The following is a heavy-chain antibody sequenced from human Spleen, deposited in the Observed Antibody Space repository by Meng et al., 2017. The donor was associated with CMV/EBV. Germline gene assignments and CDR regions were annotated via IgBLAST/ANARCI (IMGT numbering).Heavy chain of an antibody. CDR1: GFTFSSYA. CDR3: ATRGDGSYYYYYGMDV. CDR2: ISGSGGST. D-gene: IGHD1-26*01. J-gene: IGHJ6*02. V-gene: IGHV3-23*01. Sequence: GESLKISCAASGFTFSSYAMSWVRQAPGKGLEWVPAISGSGGSTYYADSVKGRFTISRDNSKNTLYLQMNSLRAEDTAVYYCATRGDGSYYYYYGMDVWGQGTTVTVSS.